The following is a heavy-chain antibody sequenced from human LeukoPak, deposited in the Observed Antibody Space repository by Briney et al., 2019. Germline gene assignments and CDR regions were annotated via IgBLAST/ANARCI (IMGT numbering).Heavy chain of an antibody. D-gene: IGHD3-16*02. CDR1: GYTFTSYG. CDR2: ISAYNGNT. J-gene: IGHJ5*02. Sequence: ASVKVSCKASGYTFTSYGISWVRQAPGQGLEWMGWISAYNGNTNYAQKLQSRVTMTTDASTSTAYMELRSPRSDDTAVYYCARVISSGNWFDPWGQGTLVTVSS. CDR3: ARVISSGNWFDP. V-gene: IGHV1-18*01.